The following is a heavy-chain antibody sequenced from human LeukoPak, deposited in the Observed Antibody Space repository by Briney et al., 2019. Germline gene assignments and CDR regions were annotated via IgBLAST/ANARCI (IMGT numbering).Heavy chain of an antibody. V-gene: IGHV3-30*04. CDR3: AKDMVVVVPVALDY. Sequence: GGSLRLSCAASGFTFSSYAMRWVRQAPGKGLEWVAVISYDGSNKYYADSVKGRFTISRDNSKSTLYLQMNSLRAEDTAVYYCAKDMVVVVPVALDYWGQGTLVTVSS. CDR1: GFTFSSYA. D-gene: IGHD2-15*01. CDR2: ISYDGSNK. J-gene: IGHJ4*02.